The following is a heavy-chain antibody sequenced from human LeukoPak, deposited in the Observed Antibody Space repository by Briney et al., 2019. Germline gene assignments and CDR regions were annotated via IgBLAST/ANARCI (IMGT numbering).Heavy chain of an antibody. Sequence: SSETLSLTCSVSGASITGYYWSWIRQSAGKGLEWIGRIHTSGSTYYNPSLKSRVTISVDTSKNQFSLKLSSVTAADTAVYYCARDNIGYGDYIHFDYWGQGTLVTVSS. J-gene: IGHJ4*02. D-gene: IGHD4-17*01. CDR2: IHTSGST. CDR1: GASITGYY. V-gene: IGHV4-4*07. CDR3: ARDNIGYGDYIHFDY.